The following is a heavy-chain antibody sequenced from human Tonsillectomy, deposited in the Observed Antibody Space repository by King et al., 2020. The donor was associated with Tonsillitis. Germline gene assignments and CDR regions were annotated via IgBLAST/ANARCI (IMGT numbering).Heavy chain of an antibody. CDR3: AKEVGRDGMDV. D-gene: IGHD2-15*01. V-gene: IGHV3-9*01. J-gene: IGHJ6*02. Sequence: VQLVESGGGLVQPGRSLRLSCAASGFTFDDYAMHWVRQAPGKGLEWVSGISWNSGSIGYADSVKGRFTISRDNAKNSLYLQMNSLGAEDTALYYCAKEVGRDGMDVWGQGTTVTVSS. CDR2: ISWNSGSI. CDR1: GFTFDDYA.